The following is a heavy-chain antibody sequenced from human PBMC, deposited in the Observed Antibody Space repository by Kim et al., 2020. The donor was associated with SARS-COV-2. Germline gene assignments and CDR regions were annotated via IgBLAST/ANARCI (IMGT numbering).Heavy chain of an antibody. D-gene: IGHD2-15*01. Sequence: SETPSLTCTVSGGSISSGGYYWSWIRQHPGKGLEWIGYIYYSGSTYYNPSLKSRVTISVDTSKNQFSLKLSSVTAADTAVYYCASGSSYCSGGSCYPFDYWGQGTLVTVSS. CDR1: GGSISSGGYY. J-gene: IGHJ4*02. V-gene: IGHV4-31*03. CDR3: ASGSSYCSGGSCYPFDY. CDR2: IYYSGST.